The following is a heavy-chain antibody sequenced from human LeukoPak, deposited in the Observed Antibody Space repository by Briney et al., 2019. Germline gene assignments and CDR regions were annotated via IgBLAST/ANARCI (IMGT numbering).Heavy chain of an antibody. Sequence: PSETLSLTCAVSGGSISSSNWWSWVRQPPGKGLEWIGEIYHSGSTDSNPSLKSRVTISVDTSKNQISLKLSSVTAADTAVYYCARTYCRGGSCHFDYWGQGTLVTVSS. V-gene: IGHV4-4*02. J-gene: IGHJ4*02. CDR3: ARTYCRGGSCHFDY. D-gene: IGHD2-15*01. CDR1: GGSISSSNW. CDR2: IYHSGST.